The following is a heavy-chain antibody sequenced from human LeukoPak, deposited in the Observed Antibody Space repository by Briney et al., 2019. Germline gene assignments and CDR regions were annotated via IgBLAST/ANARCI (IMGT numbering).Heavy chain of an antibody. CDR3: ARGGGYAGPIGY. CDR2: IYHSGST. V-gene: IGHV4-59*01. CDR1: GGSISTYY. J-gene: IGHJ4*02. D-gene: IGHD5-12*01. Sequence: PSETLSLTCTLSGGSISTYYWSWIRQPPGKGLEWIGYIYHSGSTNYNPSLKSRVTISVDTSKNQFSLKPSSVTAADTAVYYCARGGGYAGPIGYWGQGALVTVSS.